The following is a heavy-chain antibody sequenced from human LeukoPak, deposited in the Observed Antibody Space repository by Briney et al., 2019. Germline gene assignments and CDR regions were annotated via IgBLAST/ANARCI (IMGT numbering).Heavy chain of an antibody. J-gene: IGHJ4*02. CDR2: ICSNGGST. D-gene: IGHD2-2*02. CDR3: ARVQPGYTFDY. Sequence: PGGSLRLSCAASGFTFSSYAMRWVRQAPGKGLEYVSAICSNGGSTYYANSVKGRFTISRDNAKDTLYLQMGSLRAEDMAVYYCARVQPGYTFDYWGQGTLVTVSS. V-gene: IGHV3-64*01. CDR1: GFTFSSYA.